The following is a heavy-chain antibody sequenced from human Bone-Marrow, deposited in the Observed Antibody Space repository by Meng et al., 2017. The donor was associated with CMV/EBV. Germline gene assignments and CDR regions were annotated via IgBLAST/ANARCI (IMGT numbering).Heavy chain of an antibody. Sequence: GESLKISCAASGFTFSRYWMSWVRQAPGKGLEWVAKIKGDGSEKYYLDSVKGRFTISRDNAKNSVYLQMNSLRAEDTAVYYCARVRVTYYEFWSGAFGMDVWGQGTTVTVSS. D-gene: IGHD3-3*01. CDR2: IKGDGSEK. CDR1: GFTFSRYW. V-gene: IGHV3-7*01. J-gene: IGHJ6*02. CDR3: ARVRVTYYEFWSGAFGMDV.